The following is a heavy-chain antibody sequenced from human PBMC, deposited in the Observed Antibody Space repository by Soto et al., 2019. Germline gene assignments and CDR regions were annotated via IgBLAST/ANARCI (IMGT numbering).Heavy chain of an antibody. CDR2: ISSSSSTI. D-gene: IGHD3-3*01. Sequence: PGGSLRFSCAASGFTFSSYSMNWVRQAPGKGLEWVSYISSSSSTIYYADSVKGRFTIPRDNAKNSLYLQMNSLRDEDTAVYYCAATGGLDFWSGYGSGVNGMDVWGQGTAVTVSS. CDR3: AATGGLDFWSGYGSGVNGMDV. CDR1: GFTFSSYS. J-gene: IGHJ6*02. V-gene: IGHV3-48*02.